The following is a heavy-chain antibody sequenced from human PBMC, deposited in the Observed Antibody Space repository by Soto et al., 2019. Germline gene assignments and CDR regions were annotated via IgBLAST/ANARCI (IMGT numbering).Heavy chain of an antibody. CDR2: IRSKAYGGTT. CDR1: GFTFGDYG. CDR3: TRDVQSSDSPIDY. V-gene: IGHV3-49*04. J-gene: IGHJ4*02. Sequence: LRLSCTASGFTFGDYGMSWVRQAPGKGLEWVGFIRSKAYGGTTEYAASVKGRFTISRDDSKSIAYLQMNSLKIEDTAVYYCTRDVQSSDSPIDYWGQGTLVTVSS. D-gene: IGHD3-10*01.